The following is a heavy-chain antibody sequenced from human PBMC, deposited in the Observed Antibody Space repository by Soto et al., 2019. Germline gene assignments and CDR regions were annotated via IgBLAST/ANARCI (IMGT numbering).Heavy chain of an antibody. CDR3: ARPQYCSGGSCYSFDY. V-gene: IGHV1-69*02. CDR2: IIPILGIA. J-gene: IGHJ4*02. D-gene: IGHD2-15*01. Sequence: QVQLVQSVAEVKKPGSSVKVSCKASGGTFSSYTISWVRQAPGQGLEWMGRIIPILGIANYAQKFQGRVTITADKSTSTAYMELSSLRSEDTAVYYCARPQYCSGGSCYSFDYWGQGTLVTVSS. CDR1: GGTFSSYT.